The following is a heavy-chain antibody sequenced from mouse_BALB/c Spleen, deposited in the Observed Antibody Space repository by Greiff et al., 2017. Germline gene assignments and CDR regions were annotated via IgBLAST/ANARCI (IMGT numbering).Heavy chain of an antibody. CDR2: IWGDGST. Sequence: VQRVESGPGLVAPSQSLSITCTVSGFSLTGYGVNWVRQPPGKGLEWLGMIWGDGSTDYNSALKSRLSISKDNSKSQVFLKMNSLQTDDTARYYCARDGGNYDYAMDYWGQGTSVTVSS. CDR1: GFSLTGYG. J-gene: IGHJ4*01. V-gene: IGHV2-6-7*01. CDR3: ARDGGNYDYAMDY. D-gene: IGHD1-1*02.